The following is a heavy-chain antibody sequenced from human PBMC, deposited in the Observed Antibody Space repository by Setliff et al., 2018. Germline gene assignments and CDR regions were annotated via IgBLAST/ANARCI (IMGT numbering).Heavy chain of an antibody. Sequence: SETLSLTCTVSGGSISGHYWSWIRQPPGKGLEYIGYIYYTGSTNYNPSLMSRVTISLHTSKNQFSLKLSSVTAADTAVYYCARGFTSGLNDAFDIWDQGTMVTVSS. CDR2: IYYTGST. CDR1: GGSISGHY. J-gene: IGHJ3*02. V-gene: IGHV4-59*11. CDR3: ARGFTSGLNDAFDI. D-gene: IGHD1-26*01.